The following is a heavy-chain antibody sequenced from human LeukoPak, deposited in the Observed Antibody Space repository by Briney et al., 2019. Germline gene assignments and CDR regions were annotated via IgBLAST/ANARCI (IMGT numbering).Heavy chain of an antibody. J-gene: IGHJ6*02. CDR3: AKDLSLSSSSWYYYYGMDV. V-gene: IGHV3-74*01. CDR2: IYSDGRST. D-gene: IGHD6-13*01. Sequence: GGSLRLSCAASGFTFSSYCMHWVRQAPGKGLVWVSRIYSDGRSTNYADSVKGRFTISRDNAKNTLYLQMNSLRAEDTAVYYCAKDLSLSSSSWYYYYGMDVWGQGTTVTVSS. CDR1: GFTFSSYC.